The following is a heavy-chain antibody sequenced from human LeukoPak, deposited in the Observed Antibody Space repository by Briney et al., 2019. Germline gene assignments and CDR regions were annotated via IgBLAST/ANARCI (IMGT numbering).Heavy chain of an antibody. CDR2: IYYSGST. CDR3: ARARGYYYDSSGYYSTSDV. V-gene: IGHV4-59*01. D-gene: IGHD3-22*01. Sequence: SETLSLTCTVSGGSISSYYWSWIRQPPGKGLEWIGYIYYSGSTNYNPSLKSRVTISVDTSKNQFSLKLSSVTAADTAVYYCARARGYYYDSSGYYSTSDVWGKGTTVTVSS. J-gene: IGHJ6*04. CDR1: GGSISSYY.